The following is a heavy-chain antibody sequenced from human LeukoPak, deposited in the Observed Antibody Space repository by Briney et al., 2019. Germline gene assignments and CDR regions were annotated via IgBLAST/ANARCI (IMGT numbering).Heavy chain of an antibody. CDR1: GGSFSGYY. CDR2: INHSGST. CDR3: ASVGVGPFDY. J-gene: IGHJ4*02. D-gene: IGHD3-16*01. Sequence: SETLSLTCAVYGGSFSGYYWSWIRQPPGKGLEWIGEINHSGSTSYNPSLKSRVTISVDTSKNQFSLKLSSVTAADTAVYYCASVGVGPFDYWGQGTLVTVSS. V-gene: IGHV4-34*01.